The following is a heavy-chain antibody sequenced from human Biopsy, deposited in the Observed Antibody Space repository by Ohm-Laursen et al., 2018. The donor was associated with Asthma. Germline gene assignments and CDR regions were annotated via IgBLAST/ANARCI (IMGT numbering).Heavy chain of an antibody. V-gene: IGHV3-30*18. Sequence: SLRLSCAASGFTFSNYGMHWGRQAPGKGLDWGAVISFDGSNKNYTDSVKGRFTISRDNSRNTLHLQMNSLRAEDTAVYYCAKDVFPGWELRRGPDYWGQGTLVTVSS. D-gene: IGHD1-26*01. J-gene: IGHJ4*02. CDR1: GFTFSNYG. CDR3: AKDVFPGWELRRGPDY. CDR2: ISFDGSNK.